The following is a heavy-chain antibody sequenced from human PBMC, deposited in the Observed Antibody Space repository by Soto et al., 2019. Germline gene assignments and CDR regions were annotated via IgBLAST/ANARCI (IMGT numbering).Heavy chain of an antibody. CDR1: GLSFSSNW. V-gene: IGHV3-74*01. J-gene: IGHJ4*02. D-gene: IGHD5-18*01. CDR2: ISSDGSIT. Sequence: EVQLVESGGDLAQPGGSLRLSCAVSGLSFSSNWLNWVRQAPGRGLEWVSRISSDGSITSYAGSVKGRFTISRDNAKKPLYLQMNSLTVEDTAVYYCARAIGYSANSYYSDYWGQGTLVTVSS. CDR3: ARAIGYSANSYYSDY.